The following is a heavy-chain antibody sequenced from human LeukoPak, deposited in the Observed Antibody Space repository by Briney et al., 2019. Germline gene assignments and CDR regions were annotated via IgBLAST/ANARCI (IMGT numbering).Heavy chain of an antibody. D-gene: IGHD1-26*01. V-gene: IGHV3-11*04. CDR1: GFTFSDYY. Sequence: GGSLRLSCAASGFTFSDYYMSWIRQAPGKGLEWVSYISSSGSTIYYADSVKGRFTISRDNAKNSLYLQMNSLRAEDTAVYYCARVPQYGIKGAFDIWGQGTMVTVSS. CDR3: ARVPQYGIKGAFDI. J-gene: IGHJ3*02. CDR2: ISSSGSTI.